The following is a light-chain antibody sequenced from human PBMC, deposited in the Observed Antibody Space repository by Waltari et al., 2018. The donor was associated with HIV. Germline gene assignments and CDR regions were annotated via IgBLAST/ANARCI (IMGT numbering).Light chain of an antibody. J-gene: IGLJ3*02. CDR3: QAWDTSVWV. CDR1: NLGDHY. Sequence: SYELTQSPSLSVSQGQTATITCPGDNLGDHYACWYQQKPGQSPVLVIYEDTKRPSGIPERFSGSSSGNTATLTIRGTQAVDAADYYCQAWDTSVWVFGGGTKLTVL. V-gene: IGLV3-1*01. CDR2: EDT.